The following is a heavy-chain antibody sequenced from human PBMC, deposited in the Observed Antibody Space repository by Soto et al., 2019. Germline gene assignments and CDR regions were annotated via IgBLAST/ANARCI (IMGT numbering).Heavy chain of an antibody. V-gene: IGHV1-8*01. J-gene: IGHJ6*02. CDR3: ARGWAYCGGECPIRYYGMDV. CDR2: MNPNSGNT. D-gene: IGHD2-21*01. Sequence: ASVKVSCKASGYTFTSYDINWVRQATGQGLEWMGWMNPNSGNTGYAQKFQGRVTMTRNTSISTAYMELSSLRSEDTAVYYCARGWAYCGGECPIRYYGMDVWGQGPTVTVYS. CDR1: GYTFTSYD.